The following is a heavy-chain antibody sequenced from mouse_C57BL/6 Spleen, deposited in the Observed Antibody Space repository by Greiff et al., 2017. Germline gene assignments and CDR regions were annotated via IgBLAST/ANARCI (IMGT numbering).Heavy chain of an antibody. CDR1: GYTFTEYT. J-gene: IGHJ3*01. CDR3: ARHEYGSSWFAY. V-gene: IGHV1-62-2*01. CDR2: FYPGSGSI. D-gene: IGHD1-1*01. Sequence: VQRVESGAELVKPGASVKLSCKASGYTFTEYTIHWVKQRSGQGLEWIGWFYPGSGSIKYNEKFKDKATLTADKSSSTVYMELSRLTSEDSAVYFCARHEYGSSWFAYWGQGTLVTVSA.